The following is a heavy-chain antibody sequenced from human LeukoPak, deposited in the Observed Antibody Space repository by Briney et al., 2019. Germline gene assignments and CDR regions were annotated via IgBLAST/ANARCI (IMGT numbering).Heavy chain of an antibody. CDR3: AKEIRGVVNGNFDY. J-gene: IGHJ4*02. V-gene: IGHV3-30*18. D-gene: IGHD3-10*01. CDR2: ISYDGSNK. CDR1: GFTFSSYG. Sequence: QTGGSLRLSCAASGFTFSSYGMHWVRQAPGKGLEWVAVISYDGSNKYYADSVKGRFTISRDNSKNTLYLQMNSLRAEDTAVYYCAKEIRGVVNGNFDYWGQGTLVTVSS.